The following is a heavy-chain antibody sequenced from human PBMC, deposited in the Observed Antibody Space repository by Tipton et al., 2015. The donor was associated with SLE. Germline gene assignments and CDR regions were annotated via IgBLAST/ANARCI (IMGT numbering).Heavy chain of an antibody. Sequence: QAQLVQSGAEVKKPGASVKVSCKASGYTFTGYYMHWVRQAPGQGLEWMGWINPNSGGTNYAQKFQGRVTMTRDTSISTAYMELSRLRSDDTAVYYCARARQYYYDSSGYWEFDYWGQGTLVTVSS. CDR2: INPNSGGT. CDR3: ARARQYYYDSSGYWEFDY. D-gene: IGHD3-22*01. CDR1: GYTFTGYY. J-gene: IGHJ4*02. V-gene: IGHV1-2*02.